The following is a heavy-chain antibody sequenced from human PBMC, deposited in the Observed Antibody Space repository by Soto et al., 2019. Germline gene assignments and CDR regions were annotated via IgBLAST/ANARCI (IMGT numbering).Heavy chain of an antibody. CDR2: IYSGGST. Sequence: EVQLVETGGGLIQPGGSLRLSCAASGFTVSSNYMSWVRQAPGKGLEWVSVIYSGGSTYYADSVKGRFTISRDNSKNTLYLQMNSLRAEDTAVYYCARDLGPNDSSGYQLDYWGQGTLVTVSS. J-gene: IGHJ4*02. CDR3: ARDLGPNDSSGYQLDY. CDR1: GFTVSSNY. V-gene: IGHV3-53*02. D-gene: IGHD3-22*01.